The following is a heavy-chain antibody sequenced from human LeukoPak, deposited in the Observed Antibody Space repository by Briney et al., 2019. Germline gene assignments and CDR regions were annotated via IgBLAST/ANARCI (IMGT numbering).Heavy chain of an antibody. CDR2: INHSGST. CDR3: AGGRGYSRGYFDY. V-gene: IGHV4-34*01. Sequence: SETLSLTCAVYGGSFSGYYWSWIRQPPGKGLEWIGEINHSGSTNYNPSLKSRVTISVDTSKNQFSLKLSSVTAADTAVYYCAGGRGYSRGYFDYWGQGTLVTVSS. D-gene: IGHD5-18*01. CDR1: GGSFSGYY. J-gene: IGHJ4*02.